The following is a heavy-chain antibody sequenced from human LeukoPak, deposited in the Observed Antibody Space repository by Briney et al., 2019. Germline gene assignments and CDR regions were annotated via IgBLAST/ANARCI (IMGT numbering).Heavy chain of an antibody. D-gene: IGHD3-10*01. Sequence: GGSLRLSCAASGFTFSSYSMNWVRQAPGKGLEWVSSISSSSSYIYYADSVKGRFTISRDNAKNSLYLQMNSLRAEDTAVYYCAILGGLPWFGDPTLDVWGKGTTVTVSS. V-gene: IGHV3-21*01. CDR1: GFTFSSYS. CDR3: AILGGLPWFGDPTLDV. CDR2: ISSSSSYI. J-gene: IGHJ6*04.